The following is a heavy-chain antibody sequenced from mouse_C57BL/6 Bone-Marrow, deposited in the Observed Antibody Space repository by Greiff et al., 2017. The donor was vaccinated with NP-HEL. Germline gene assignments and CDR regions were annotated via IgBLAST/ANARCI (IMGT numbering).Heavy chain of an antibody. V-gene: IGHV1-81*01. Sequence: QVQLQQSGAELARPGASVKLSCKASGYTFTSSGISWVKQRTGPGLEWIGELYPRSGNTYYTEKFKGKATLTAYKSSSTAYMELRSLTSEDSAVYFCANLLLRDYWGQGTTLTVSS. J-gene: IGHJ2*01. CDR3: ANLLLRDY. CDR1: GYTFTSSG. D-gene: IGHD1-1*01. CDR2: LYPRSGNT.